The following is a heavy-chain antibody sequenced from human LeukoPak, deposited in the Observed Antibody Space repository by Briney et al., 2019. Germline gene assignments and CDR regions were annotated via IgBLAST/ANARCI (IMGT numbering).Heavy chain of an antibody. V-gene: IGHV3-23*01. CDR2: ISDSGDST. J-gene: IGHJ4*02. D-gene: IGHD5-12*01. CDR3: AKEGIDGSGYDLDY. CDR1: GFTFSSYA. Sequence: GGSLRLSCVASGFTFSSYAMNWVRQVPGKGLDWVSGISDSGDSTYYADSVKGRFTISRDISKNTLYLQMTSLRAEDTAVYYCAKEGIDGSGYDLDYWGQGTRVTVSS.